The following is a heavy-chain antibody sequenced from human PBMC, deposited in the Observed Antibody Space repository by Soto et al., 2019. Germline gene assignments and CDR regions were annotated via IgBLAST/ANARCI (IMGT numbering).Heavy chain of an antibody. CDR1: GGSISSGGYS. Sequence: SETLSLTCAVSGGSISSGGYSWSWIRQPPGKGLEWIGDINHSGSTNYNPSLKSRVTISVDTSKNQFSLKLSSVTAADTAVYYCARGRHILTGYYRDLNYGMDVWGQGTTVTVSS. D-gene: IGHD3-9*01. J-gene: IGHJ6*02. V-gene: IGHV4-30-2*01. CDR2: INHSGST. CDR3: ARGRHILTGYYRDLNYGMDV.